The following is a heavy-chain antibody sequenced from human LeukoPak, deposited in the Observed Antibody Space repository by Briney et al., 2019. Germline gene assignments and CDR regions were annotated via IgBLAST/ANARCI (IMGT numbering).Heavy chain of an antibody. CDR1: GFTFSSYA. J-gene: IGHJ4*02. Sequence: GGSLRLSCAASGFTFSSYAMSWVRQAPGKGREWVSTISGSGSGGSTYYADSVKGRFTISRDNSKDTLYLQMNSLRAEDTAVYYCATLLAVTNSYYFNYWGQGTLVTVSS. CDR2: ISGSGSGGST. CDR3: ATLLAVTNSYYFNY. V-gene: IGHV3-23*01. D-gene: IGHD6-19*01.